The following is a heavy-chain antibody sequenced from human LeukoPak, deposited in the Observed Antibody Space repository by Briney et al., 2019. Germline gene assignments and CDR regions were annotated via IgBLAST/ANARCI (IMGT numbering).Heavy chain of an antibody. D-gene: IGHD3-10*01. J-gene: IGHJ4*02. Sequence: GGSLRLSCAASGFTFSSYGMHWVRQAPGKGLEWVAFIRYDGSNKYYADSVKGRFTISRDNSKNTLYLQMNSLRAEDTAVYYCARGHSASGLWFGELLSEFDYWGQGTLVTVSS. V-gene: IGHV3-30*02. CDR1: GFTFSSYG. CDR2: IRYDGSNK. CDR3: ARGHSASGLWFGELLSEFDY.